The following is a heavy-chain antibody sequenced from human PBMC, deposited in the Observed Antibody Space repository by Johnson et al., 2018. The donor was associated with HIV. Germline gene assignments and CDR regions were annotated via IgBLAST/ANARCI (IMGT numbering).Heavy chain of an antibody. CDR2: ISYDGSIK. J-gene: IGHJ3*02. CDR1: GFTFSSYA. CDR3: ARGIRGVVVTADDAFDI. D-gene: IGHD2-21*02. Sequence: VQLVESGGGVVQPGRSLRLSCAASGFTFSSYAMHWVRQAPGKGLEWVAVISYDGSIKNYADSVKGRFTISRDNFKNTRYLQMNSLRAEDTAVYYCARGIRGVVVTADDAFDIWGQGTMVTVSS. V-gene: IGHV3-30-3*01.